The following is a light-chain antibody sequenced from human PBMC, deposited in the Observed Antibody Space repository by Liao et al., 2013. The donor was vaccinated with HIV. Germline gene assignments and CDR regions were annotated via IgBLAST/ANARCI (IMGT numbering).Light chain of an antibody. J-gene: IGLJ1*01. CDR1: NLASQS. CDR2: YDS. Sequence: SYALTQPPAVSLAPGKTATITCEGINLASQSVHWYQQRPGQAPVVVIYYDSDRPSGIPARFSASNSGNTATLTISRVEAGDEADYYCQVWDTSSAHPYVFGTGTQVTVL. V-gene: IGLV3-21*04. CDR3: QVWDTSSAHPYV.